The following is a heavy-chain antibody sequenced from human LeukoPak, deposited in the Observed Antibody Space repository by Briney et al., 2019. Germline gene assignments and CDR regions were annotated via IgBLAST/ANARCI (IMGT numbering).Heavy chain of an antibody. CDR2: IIPIFGTA. D-gene: IGHD3-22*01. CDR1: GGTFSSYA. Sequence: ASVKVSCKASGGTFSSYAISWVRQAPGQGLEWMGGIIPIFGTANYAQKFQGRVTITADESTSTAYMELSSLRSEDTAVYYCARFQDSSGTHDYWGQGTLVTVSS. V-gene: IGHV1-69*13. J-gene: IGHJ4*02. CDR3: ARFQDSSGTHDY.